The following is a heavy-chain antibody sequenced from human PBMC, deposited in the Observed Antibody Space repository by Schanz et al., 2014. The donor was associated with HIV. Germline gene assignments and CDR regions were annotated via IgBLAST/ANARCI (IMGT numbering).Heavy chain of an antibody. Sequence: EVQLLESGGGLVQPGGSLRLSCTASGFTFSDYAMGWVRQAPGKGLEWVSGVTDNGFDTFYADSVKGRFTVSRDNSKNMLYLQLHSLRADDTALYYCAKGQRGMVRGDNDYWGQGTLVTVSS. V-gene: IGHV3-23*01. CDR2: VTDNGFDT. CDR3: AKGQRGMVRGDNDY. D-gene: IGHD3-10*01. J-gene: IGHJ4*02. CDR1: GFTFSDYA.